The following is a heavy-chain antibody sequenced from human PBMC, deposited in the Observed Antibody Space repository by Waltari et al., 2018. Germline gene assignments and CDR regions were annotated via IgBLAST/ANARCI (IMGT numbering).Heavy chain of an antibody. J-gene: IGHJ4*02. CDR3: APGNYDILTSYLFDY. CDR1: NGSFSRYF. V-gene: IGHV4-34*01. D-gene: IGHD3-9*01. CDR2: INHFGLT. Sequence: QVQLQQWGAGLLKPSETVSLTCGVYNGSFSRYFWKWIRQSPGKGLEWIGDINHFGLTNYHPSLKCRVTSAVDTSKNPFSLELSSLTVVDTAVYYCAPGNYDILTSYLFDYWGQGTLVSVSS.